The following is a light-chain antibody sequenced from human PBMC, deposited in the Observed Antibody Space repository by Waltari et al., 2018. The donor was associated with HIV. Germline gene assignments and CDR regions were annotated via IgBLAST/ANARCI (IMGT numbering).Light chain of an antibody. J-gene: IGLJ2*01. Sequence: QSALTQPRSVSGSPGQSVTISCPGTSSDVGAYDSVSWDQQHPGKAPKLIIYDVSQRPSGVPDRFSGSKSGDTASLTISGLQGEDEAEYYCCSYAGAYTVILGGGTKLTVL. CDR2: DVS. CDR3: CSYAGAYTVI. CDR1: SSDVGAYDS. V-gene: IGLV2-11*01.